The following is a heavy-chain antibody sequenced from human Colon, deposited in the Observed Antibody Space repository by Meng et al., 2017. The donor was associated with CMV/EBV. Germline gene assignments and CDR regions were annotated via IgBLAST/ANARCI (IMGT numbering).Heavy chain of an antibody. CDR3: TTNPGPGGDF. CDR1: GFNFNNAW. Sequence: SCAVSGFNFNNAWMNWVRQAPGKGLEWVCRIKSSNDGGTVDYAAPLKGRFTISRDDSQNTMYLHMNSLKTEDTALYYCTTNPGPGGDFWGQGTLVTVSS. CDR2: IKSSNDGGTV. V-gene: IGHV3-15*07. D-gene: IGHD3-16*01. J-gene: IGHJ4*02.